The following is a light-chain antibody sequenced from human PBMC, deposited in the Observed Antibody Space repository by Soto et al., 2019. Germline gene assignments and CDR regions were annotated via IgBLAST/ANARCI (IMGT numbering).Light chain of an antibody. CDR3: AAWDDDMSGHSV. V-gene: IGLV1-47*01. J-gene: IGLJ1*01. CDR2: RNN. CDR1: SSNIGSNY. Sequence: QSVLTQPPSASGTPGQRVTISCSGSSSNIGSNYVYWYQQLPGTAPKLLIYRNNQRPSGVPDRFSGSKSGTSASLAISGLRHYDEADYYCAAWDDDMSGHSVFGTGTKLTVL.